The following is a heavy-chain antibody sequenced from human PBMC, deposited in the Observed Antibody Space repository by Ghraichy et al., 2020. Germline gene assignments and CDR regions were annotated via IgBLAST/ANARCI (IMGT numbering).Heavy chain of an antibody. J-gene: IGHJ5*01. Sequence: GGSLRLSCTVSGFTFSTYWRTWLRQAPGKGLEWVANINEAGSEIHYVDSVRGRFTVSRDNAKNSLCLQMNSLRAEDMAVYYCARAETWVASWGQGTLVTVS. V-gene: IGHV3-7*03. D-gene: IGHD2-15*01. CDR2: INEAGSEI. CDR3: ARAETWVAS. CDR1: GFTFSTYW.